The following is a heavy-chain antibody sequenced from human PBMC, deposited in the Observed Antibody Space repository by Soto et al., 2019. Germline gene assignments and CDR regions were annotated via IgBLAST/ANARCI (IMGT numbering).Heavy chain of an antibody. CDR3: AGREFASSSFHYYYYAVDV. CDR2: INHSGST. D-gene: IGHD6-6*01. J-gene: IGHJ6*02. V-gene: IGHV4-34*01. Sequence: QVQLQQWGAGLLKPSETLSLTCAVYGGSFSDYFWTWIRQPPGKGLEWIGEINHSGSTNFNPSLMSRVAISADTSRNQFSLRVTSVTAADTAVYYWAGREFASSSFHYYYYAVDVWGQGTTVTVSS. CDR1: GGSFSDYF.